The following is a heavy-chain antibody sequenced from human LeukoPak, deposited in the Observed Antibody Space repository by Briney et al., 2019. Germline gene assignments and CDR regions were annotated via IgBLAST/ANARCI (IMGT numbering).Heavy chain of an antibody. D-gene: IGHD3-10*01. Sequence: GGSLRLSCAASGFSVSSNYMNWVRQAPGKGLEWVSVIHSGGRAYYADSVKGRFTTSRDNSKNTLDLQMNSLSVEDTAVYYCVGVETITMVRGASGDVWGKGTTVTVSS. CDR3: VGVETITMVRGASGDV. V-gene: IGHV3-66*02. CDR1: GFSVSSNY. J-gene: IGHJ6*04. CDR2: IHSGGRA.